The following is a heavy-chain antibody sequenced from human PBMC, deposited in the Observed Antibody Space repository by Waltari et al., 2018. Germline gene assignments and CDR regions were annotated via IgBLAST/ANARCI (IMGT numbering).Heavy chain of an antibody. D-gene: IGHD3-10*01. CDR1: GGSISSGDYY. J-gene: IGHJ6*03. CDR3: ARGLGYYYGSGTSSYMDV. CDR2: IYYSGST. Sequence: QVQLQESGPGLVKPSQTLSLTCTVSGGSISSGDYYWSWIRQPPGKGLEWSGYIYYSGSTYYNPSLKSRVTISVDTSKNQFSLKLSSVTAADTAVYYCARGLGYYYGSGTSSYMDVWGKGTTVTISS. V-gene: IGHV4-30-4*08.